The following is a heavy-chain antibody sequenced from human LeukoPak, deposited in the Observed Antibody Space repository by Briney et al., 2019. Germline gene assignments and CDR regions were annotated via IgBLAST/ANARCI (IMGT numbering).Heavy chain of an antibody. D-gene: IGHD2-15*01. CDR3: ARDGSSPYFDY. V-gene: IGHV1-2*02. J-gene: IGHJ4*02. Sequence: GASVKVSCKASGYTFTGYYMHWVRQAPGQGLEWMGWINPNSGGTNYAQKFQGRVTMTTDTSTSTAYMELRSLRSDDTAVYYCARDGSSPYFDYWGQGTLVTVSS. CDR2: INPNSGGT. CDR1: GYTFTGYY.